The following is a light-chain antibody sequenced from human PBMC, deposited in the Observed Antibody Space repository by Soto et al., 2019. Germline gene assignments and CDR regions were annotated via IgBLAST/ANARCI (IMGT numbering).Light chain of an antibody. Sequence: DIQMTQSPSSLSASVGERVTITCQASEDIGKYLNWYQQKPGKAPKVLIYESSNLEAGVPSRFSGSGSGTDFTFTISSMQPEDIATYYCQQYEGLPYTFGQGTKLEI. CDR2: ESS. CDR3: QQYEGLPYT. J-gene: IGKJ2*01. V-gene: IGKV1-33*01. CDR1: EDIGKY.